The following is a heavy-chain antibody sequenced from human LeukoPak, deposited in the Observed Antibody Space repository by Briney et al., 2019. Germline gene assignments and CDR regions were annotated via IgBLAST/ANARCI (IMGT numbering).Heavy chain of an antibody. J-gene: IGHJ4*02. CDR1: GCTFSSYA. CDR3: AKAIDWLLRVGGDY. CDR2: ISGSGGST. V-gene: IGHV3-23*01. D-gene: IGHD3-9*01. Sequence: GGSLRLSCAASGCTFSSYAMSWIRQAPGKGLEWVSAISGSGGSTYYADSVKGRFTISRDNSKNTLYLQMNSLRAEDTAVYYCAKAIDWLLRVGGDYWGQGTLVTVSS.